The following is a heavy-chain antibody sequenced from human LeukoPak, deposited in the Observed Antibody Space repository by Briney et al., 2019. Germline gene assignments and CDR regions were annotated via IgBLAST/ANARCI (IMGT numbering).Heavy chain of an antibody. CDR3: ARDNGDGSTWRDPYYFDY. J-gene: IGHJ4*02. CDR1: GGTFSSYA. V-gene: IGHV1-69*05. Sequence: SVKVSCKASGGTFSSYAISWVRQAPGQGLEWMGGIIPIFGTANYAQKFQGRVTITTDESTSRAYMELSSLRSEDTAVYYCARDNGDGSTWRDPYYFDYWGQGTLVTVSS. D-gene: IGHD5-24*01. CDR2: IIPIFGTA.